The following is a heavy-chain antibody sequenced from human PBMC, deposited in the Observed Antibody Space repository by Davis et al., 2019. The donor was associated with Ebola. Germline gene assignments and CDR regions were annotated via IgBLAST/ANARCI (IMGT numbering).Heavy chain of an antibody. D-gene: IGHD4-23*01. CDR3: TTGVYGGYAFDI. CDR2: IIPIFHAA. CDR1: GDTFSPYT. Sequence: SVKVSCKASGDTFSPYTLNWVRQAPGQGLEWMGGIIPIFHAAHYAQEFKGRLKITADESTTTAYMELRRLRSDDTALYYCTTGVYGGYAFDIWGLGTLVTVSS. V-gene: IGHV1-69*13. J-gene: IGHJ3*02.